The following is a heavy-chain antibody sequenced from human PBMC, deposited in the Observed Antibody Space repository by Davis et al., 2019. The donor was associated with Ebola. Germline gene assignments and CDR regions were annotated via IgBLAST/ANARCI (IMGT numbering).Heavy chain of an antibody. Sequence: GESLKISCAASGFTFSSYAMSWVRQAPGKGLEWVANIKQDGSEKYYVDSVKGRFTISRDNAKNSLYLQMNSLRAEDTAVYYCARGAYYYDSSGYYSFDYWGQGTLVTVSS. J-gene: IGHJ4*02. D-gene: IGHD3-22*01. CDR3: ARGAYYYDSSGYYSFDY. CDR1: GFTFSSYA. V-gene: IGHV3-7*03. CDR2: IKQDGSEK.